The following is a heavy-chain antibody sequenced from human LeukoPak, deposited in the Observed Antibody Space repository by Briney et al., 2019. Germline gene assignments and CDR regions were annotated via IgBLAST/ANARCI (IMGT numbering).Heavy chain of an antibody. J-gene: IGHJ4*02. D-gene: IGHD5-18*01. CDR2: IYHSGST. CDR1: GGSISSGGYS. V-gene: IGHV4-30-2*01. Sequence: SETLSLTCAVSGGSISSGGYSWSWIRQPPGKGLEWIGYIYHSGSTNYNPSLKSRVTILVDTSKNQFSLKLSSVTAADTAVYYCARKGRGYSYGYFDYWGQGTLVTVSS. CDR3: ARKGRGYSYGYFDY.